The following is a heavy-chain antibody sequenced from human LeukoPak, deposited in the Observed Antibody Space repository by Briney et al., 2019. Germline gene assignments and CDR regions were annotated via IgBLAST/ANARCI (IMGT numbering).Heavy chain of an antibody. V-gene: IGHV3-23*05. CDR1: GFSSRNDH. J-gene: IGHJ4*02. CDR2: VDGSGTST. CDR3: ARFTWGCRGGCC. D-gene: IGHD7-27*01. Sequence: GGSLRLSCEVSGFSSRNDHINWIRQPPGKGLEWVSGVDGSGTSTSCGDSVRGRFTISRDTSKDTIYLQMNSLRAEDSAVYYCARFTWGCRGGCCWGRGTLLTVSS.